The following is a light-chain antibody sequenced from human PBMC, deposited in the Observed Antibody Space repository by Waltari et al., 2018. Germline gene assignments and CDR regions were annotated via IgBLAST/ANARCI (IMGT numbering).Light chain of an antibody. J-gene: IGLJ1*01. V-gene: IGLV3-10*01. CDR2: EDF. CDR1: ALPKKY. CDR3: YSADSSGNQSV. Sequence: SYELIQPPSVSVSPGQTARITCSGDALPKKYAYWYQQKSGQAPVLVIYEDFKRPSGIPERFSWSSSGTMATLTISGAQVEDEADYYYYSADSSGNQSVFGSGTKVTVL.